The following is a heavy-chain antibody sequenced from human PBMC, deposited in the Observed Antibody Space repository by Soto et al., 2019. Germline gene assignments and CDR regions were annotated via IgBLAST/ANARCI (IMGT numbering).Heavy chain of an antibody. CDR1: GGSFSFYY. CDR3: ATRFYDSSGYYLFYFDS. J-gene: IGHJ4*02. CDR2: INHSGST. V-gene: IGHV4-34*01. D-gene: IGHD3-22*01. Sequence: QVQLHQWGAGLLKPSETLSLTCAVSGGSFSFYYWSWIRQPPGKELEWIGEINHSGSTNYNSSLQGRVTLSVDTSENQFSLKLSSVTAADTAVYYWATRFYDSSGYYLFYFDSWGQGTLVTVSS.